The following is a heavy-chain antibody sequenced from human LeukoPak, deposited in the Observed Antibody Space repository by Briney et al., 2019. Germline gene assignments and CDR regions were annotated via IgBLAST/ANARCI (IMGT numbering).Heavy chain of an antibody. CDR3: AKAYYYDSSGHFDY. CDR2: ISWNSGSI. CDR1: GFTFDDYA. V-gene: IGHV3-9*01. J-gene: IGHJ4*02. D-gene: IGHD3-22*01. Sequence: GRSLRLSCAASGFTFDDYAMHWVRQAPGKGLEWVSGISWNSGSIYYADSVKGRFTISRDNSKNTLYLQMNSLRAEDTAVYYCAKAYYYDSSGHFDYWGQGTLVTVSS.